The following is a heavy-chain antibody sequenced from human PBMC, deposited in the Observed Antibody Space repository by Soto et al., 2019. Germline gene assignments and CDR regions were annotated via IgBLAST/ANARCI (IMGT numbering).Heavy chain of an antibody. D-gene: IGHD3-9*01. Sequence: PGGSLRLSCAVSGFTPTTTPLSWVRQPPGKGLEWVATINGTASRTYYVDSVNGRCFISRDNSKNTQTLQMDKMTLDATAVYYFATSFRYIDNWGQGTWVTVSS. CDR1: GFTPTTTP. CDR3: ATSFRYIDN. CDR2: INGTASRT. J-gene: IGHJ4*02. V-gene: IGHV3-23*05.